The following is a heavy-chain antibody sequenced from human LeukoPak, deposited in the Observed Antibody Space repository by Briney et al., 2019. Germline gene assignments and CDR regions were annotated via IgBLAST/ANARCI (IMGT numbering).Heavy chain of an antibody. CDR2: ISGSGGTT. Sequence: PGGSLRLSCAASGFTFSNYAMSWVRQAPGKGLEWVSAISGSGGTTYYADSVKGRFTISRDNSKNTLYLQMNSLRAEDTAVYYCAKRYRAALPVVYFDYWGQGTLVTVSS. V-gene: IGHV3-23*01. CDR1: GFTFSNYA. CDR3: AKRYRAALPVVYFDY. J-gene: IGHJ4*02. D-gene: IGHD6-13*01.